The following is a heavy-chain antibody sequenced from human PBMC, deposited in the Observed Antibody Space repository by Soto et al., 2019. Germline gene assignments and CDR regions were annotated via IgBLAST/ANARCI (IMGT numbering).Heavy chain of an antibody. V-gene: IGHV4-59*01. CDR3: ARLAIPAAGNWFDP. J-gene: IGHJ5*02. CDR1: GGSISSYY. CDR2: IYYSGST. D-gene: IGHD6-13*01. Sequence: SETLSLTCTVSGGSISSYYWSWIRQPPGKGLEWIGYIYYSGSTNYNPSLKSRVTISVDTSKNQFSLKLSSVTAADTAVYYCARLAIPAAGNWFDPWGQGTLVTVSS.